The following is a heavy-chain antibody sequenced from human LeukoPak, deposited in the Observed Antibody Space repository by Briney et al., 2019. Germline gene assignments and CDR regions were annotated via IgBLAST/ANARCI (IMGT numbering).Heavy chain of an antibody. J-gene: IGHJ4*02. D-gene: IGHD1-14*01. CDR2: IKQDGSDK. CDR1: GLTFRNYW. Sequence: GGSLRLSCAASGLTFRNYWMSWVRQAPGKGLEWVANIKQDGSDKFYVDSVNGRFTISRDNAKNSLYLQMNTLRAEDTAIYYCTTFSGAHHKTFDSWGQGTLVTVSS. CDR3: TTFSGAHHKTFDS. V-gene: IGHV3-7*01.